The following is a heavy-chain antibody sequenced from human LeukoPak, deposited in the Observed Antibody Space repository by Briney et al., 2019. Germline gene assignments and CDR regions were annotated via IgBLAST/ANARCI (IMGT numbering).Heavy chain of an antibody. D-gene: IGHD3/OR15-3a*01. Sequence: SETLSLTCTVSGYSISSGYYWGWVRQPPGKGLQRIGSTFRSWTTYYSPTLRRRLSMSLDTSKNQFSLKLTSVTATDTAVYYCVRGRGGLGIYQFEFWGQGALVIVPS. J-gene: IGHJ4*02. CDR2: TFRSWTT. CDR3: VRGRGGLGIYQFEF. V-gene: IGHV4-38-2*02. CDR1: GYSISSGYY.